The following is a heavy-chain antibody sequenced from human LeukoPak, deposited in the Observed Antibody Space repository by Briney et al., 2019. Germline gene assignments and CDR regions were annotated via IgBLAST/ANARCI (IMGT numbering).Heavy chain of an antibody. Sequence: ASETLSLTCAVYGGSFSGYYWSWIRQPPGKGLEWIGEINHSGSTNYNPSLKRRVTISVDTSKNQFSLKLSSVTAADTAVYYCARGYTYYDILTGYSNTLYYFDYWGQGTLVTVSS. CDR3: ARGYTYYDILTGYSNTLYYFDY. CDR1: GGSFSGYY. V-gene: IGHV4-34*01. D-gene: IGHD3-9*01. CDR2: INHSGST. J-gene: IGHJ4*02.